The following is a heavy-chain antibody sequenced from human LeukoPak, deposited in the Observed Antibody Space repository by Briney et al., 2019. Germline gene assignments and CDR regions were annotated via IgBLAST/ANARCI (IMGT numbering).Heavy chain of an antibody. V-gene: IGHV4-34*01. D-gene: IGHD2-15*01. CDR3: ARGRLLGYCSGGSCGYYYGMDV. J-gene: IGHJ6*02. CDR1: GGSFSGYY. CDR2: INHSGST. Sequence: SETLSLTCAVYGGSFSGYYWSWIRQPPGKGLEWIGEINHSGSTNYNPSLKSRVTISVDTSKNQFSLKLSSVTAADTAVYYCARGRLLGYCSGGSCGYYYGMDVWGQGTTVTVSS.